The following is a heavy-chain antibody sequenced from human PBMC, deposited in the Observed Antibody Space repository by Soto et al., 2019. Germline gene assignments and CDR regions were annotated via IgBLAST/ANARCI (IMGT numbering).Heavy chain of an antibody. J-gene: IGHJ4*02. CDR3: AGGIAARPLGY. V-gene: IGHV4-30-2*01. CDR1: GGSISSGGYS. CDR2: IYHSGST. Sequence: QQQLQESGSGLVKPSQTLSLTCAVSGGSISSGGYSWSWIRQPPGKGLEWIGYIYHSGSTYYNPSLKSRVTISVDRSKNQCSLKLSSVTAADTAVYYCAGGIAARPLGYWGQGTLVTVSS. D-gene: IGHD6-6*01.